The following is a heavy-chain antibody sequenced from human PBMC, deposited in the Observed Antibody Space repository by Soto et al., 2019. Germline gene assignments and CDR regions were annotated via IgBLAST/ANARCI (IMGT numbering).Heavy chain of an antibody. V-gene: IGHV4-59*11. CDR3: AREGTPVDSYYYNGMDV. CDR2: TYYSGST. Sequence: QVQLQESGPGLVKPSETLSLTCTVTGGSISSHYWSWIRQPPGQGLEWIGYTYYSGSTDYHPSRTCRVHLAVDPSKNQFSLKLSSVTAADTAVYYCAREGTPVDSYYYNGMDVWGQGTTVTVSS. CDR1: GGSISSHY. J-gene: IGHJ6*02. D-gene: IGHD1-1*01.